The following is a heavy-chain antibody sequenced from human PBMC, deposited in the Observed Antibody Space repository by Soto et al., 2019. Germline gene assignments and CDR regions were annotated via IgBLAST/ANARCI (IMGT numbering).Heavy chain of an antibody. CDR3: ARWISRLMVARPHAQSLDY. V-gene: IGHV4-34*01. D-gene: IGHD2-15*01. Sequence: PLETLSLTCAVSGGAFSNFYWTWIRQSPGKGLEWIGEINQSGTTNYRPSLKSRVSISIDTSKNQFSLKLTSVTAADTAVYYCARWISRLMVARPHAQSLDYWGPGTLVTVSS. CDR2: INQSGTT. J-gene: IGHJ4*02. CDR1: GGAFSNFY.